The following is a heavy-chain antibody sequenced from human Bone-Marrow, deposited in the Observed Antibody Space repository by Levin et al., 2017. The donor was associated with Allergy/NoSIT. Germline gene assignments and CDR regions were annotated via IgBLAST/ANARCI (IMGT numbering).Heavy chain of an antibody. D-gene: IGHD3-22*01. CDR3: ARVVTYDSSGLAFDGGFIDY. J-gene: IGHJ4*02. CDR1: GFTFSSYW. V-gene: IGHV3-7*01. CDR2: IKQDGSEK. Sequence: GGSLRLSCAASGFTFSSYWMSWVRQAPGKGLEWVANIKQDGSEKYYVDSVKGRFTISRDNAKNSLYLQMNSLRAEDTAVYYCARVVTYDSSGLAFDGGFIDYWGQGTLVTVSS.